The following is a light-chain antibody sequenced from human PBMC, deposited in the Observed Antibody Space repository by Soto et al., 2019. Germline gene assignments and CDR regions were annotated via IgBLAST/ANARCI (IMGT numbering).Light chain of an antibody. CDR1: QSVSNNY. Sequence: TLSLCPGERATLSCRASQSVSNNYLAWYQQKPGQAPRLLIYGASNRATGIPDRFSGSGSGTDFTLTISRLEPEDFAVYYCQEDGSSGTFGKGTKLDTK. CDR2: GAS. CDR3: QEDGSSGT. V-gene: IGKV3-20*01. J-gene: IGKJ1*01.